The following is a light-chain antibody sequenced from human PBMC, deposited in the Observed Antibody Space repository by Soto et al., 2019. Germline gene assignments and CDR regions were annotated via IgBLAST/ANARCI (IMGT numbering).Light chain of an antibody. CDR2: IND. CDR3: QSYDSSLNGWV. CDR1: SSNIGADYN. V-gene: IGLV1-40*01. Sequence: QSVLTQPASVSGAPGQRVTISCTGSSSNIGADYNVHWYQQLPGTAPKLLIYINDNRPSGVPDRFSGSKSGTSASLAITGLQAEDEADYYCQSYDSSLNGWVFGGGTKLTVL. J-gene: IGLJ3*02.